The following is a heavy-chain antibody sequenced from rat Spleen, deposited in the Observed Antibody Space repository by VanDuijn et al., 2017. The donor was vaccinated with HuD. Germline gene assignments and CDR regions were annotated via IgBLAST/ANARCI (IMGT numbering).Heavy chain of an antibody. Sequence: EVQLVESGGGLVQPGRSMKLSCAASGFIFSDYGMAWVLQAPTKGLEWVASISYDGGSTYYRDSVKGRFTISRDNAKSTLYLQMESLRSEDTATYYCAKDLDYSGDNWFAYWGQGTLVTVSS. V-gene: IGHV5-20*01. CDR2: ISYDGGST. J-gene: IGHJ3*01. CDR1: GFIFSDYG. CDR3: AKDLDYSGDNWFAY. D-gene: IGHD1-1*01.